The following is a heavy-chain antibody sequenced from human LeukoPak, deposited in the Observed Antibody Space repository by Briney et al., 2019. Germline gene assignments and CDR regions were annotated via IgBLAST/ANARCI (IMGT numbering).Heavy chain of an antibody. Sequence: SETLSLTCTVSGGSISSSSYYWGWIRQPPGKGLEWIGSIYYSGSTYYNPSLESRVTISVDTSKNQFSLKLSSVTAADTAVYYCALIGPFYYYYMDVWGKGTTVTVSS. CDR1: GGSISSSSYY. CDR3: ALIGPFYYYYMDV. CDR2: IYYSGST. V-gene: IGHV4-39*01. J-gene: IGHJ6*03.